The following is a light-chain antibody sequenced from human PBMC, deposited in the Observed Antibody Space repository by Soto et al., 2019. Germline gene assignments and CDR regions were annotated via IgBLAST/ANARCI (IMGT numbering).Light chain of an antibody. CDR3: QQYGGSPPFS. CDR2: ATS. V-gene: IGKV3-20*01. Sequence: DIVLTQSPGTLSLSPGEGATLSCRASQNVDSRFLAWYQQKPGQVPRLLIYATSIRATGIPDRFTGSGSGTDFTLTISRLEPEDLGVYYCQQYGGSPPFSFGPGNKVGIK. J-gene: IGKJ3*01. CDR1: QNVDSRF.